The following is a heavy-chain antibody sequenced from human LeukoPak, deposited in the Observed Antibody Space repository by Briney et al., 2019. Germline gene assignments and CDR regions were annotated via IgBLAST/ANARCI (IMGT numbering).Heavy chain of an antibody. D-gene: IGHD6-6*01. J-gene: IGHJ4*02. CDR2: ISLAGQT. Sequence: SETLSLTCGVSGGSNSGTNWWSWVRQPPGQGLEWIGEISLAGQTNYNPSLNGRVTMSLDKSSNQLSLKLSSVTAADTAVYYCARRRYSSSSFDYWGQGTLVTVSS. CDR1: GGSNSGTNW. V-gene: IGHV4/OR15-8*02. CDR3: ARRRYSSSSFDY.